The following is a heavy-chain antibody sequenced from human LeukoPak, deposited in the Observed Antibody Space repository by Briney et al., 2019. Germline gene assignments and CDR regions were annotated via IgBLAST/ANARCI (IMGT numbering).Heavy chain of an antibody. D-gene: IGHD6-19*01. CDR3: ARGRIAVAGRGANYYYGMDV. V-gene: IGHV4-34*01. CDR2: INHSGST. Sequence: SETLSLTCAVYGGSFSGYYWSWIRQPPGKGLEWIGEINHSGSTNYNPSLKSRVTISVDTSKNQFSLKLSSVTAADTAVYYCARGRIAVAGRGANYYYGMDVWGQGTTVTVSS. CDR1: GGSFSGYY. J-gene: IGHJ6*02.